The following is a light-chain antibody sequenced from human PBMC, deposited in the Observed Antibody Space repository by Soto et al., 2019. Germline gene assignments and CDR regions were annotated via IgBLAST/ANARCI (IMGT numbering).Light chain of an antibody. CDR2: NTN. CDR3: AAWDDSLNGLV. Sequence: QSVLTQPPSASGTPGQRVTISCSGRSSNIGSNTVNWYQQLPGTAPKLLIYNTNQRPSGVPDRFSGSKSGTSASLAISGLQSEDEADYYCAAWDDSLNGLVFGTGTKVTVL. J-gene: IGLJ1*01. V-gene: IGLV1-44*01. CDR1: SSNIGSNT.